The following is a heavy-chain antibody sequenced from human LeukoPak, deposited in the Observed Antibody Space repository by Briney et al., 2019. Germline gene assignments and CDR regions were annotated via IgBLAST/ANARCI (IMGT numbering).Heavy chain of an antibody. CDR3: ARPARADWYFDL. Sequence: KAWGSLRLSCAASGFTFSSYSMNWVRQAPGKGLEWVSSISSSSSYIYYADSVKGRFTISRDNAKNSLYLQMNSPRAEDTAVYYCARPARADWYFDLWGRGTLVTVSS. CDR2: ISSSSSYI. J-gene: IGHJ2*01. V-gene: IGHV3-21*01. CDR1: GFTFSSYS.